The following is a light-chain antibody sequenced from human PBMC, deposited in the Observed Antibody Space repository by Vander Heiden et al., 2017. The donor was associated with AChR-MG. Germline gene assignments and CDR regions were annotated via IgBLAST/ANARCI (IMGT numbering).Light chain of an antibody. V-gene: IGLV1-44*01. Sequence: QSVLTQPPSASGTPGQRVTISCSGSSSDIGSHTVNWYQQLPGTAPKLLIYSNNQRPSGVPDRCSGSKSGTSASLAISELQSEDEADYYCAAWDDSLNGRGVFGTGTKVTVL. CDR1: SSDIGSHT. CDR2: SNN. J-gene: IGLJ1*01. CDR3: AAWDDSLNGRGV.